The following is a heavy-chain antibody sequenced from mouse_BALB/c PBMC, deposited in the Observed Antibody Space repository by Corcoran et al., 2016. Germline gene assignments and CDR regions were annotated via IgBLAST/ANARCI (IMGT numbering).Heavy chain of an antibody. Sequence: QIQLVQSGPELKKPGETVKISCKASGYTFTNYGMNWVKQAPGKGLKWMGWINTNTGESTYAEEFKGRFAFSLETSASTAYLQINNLKNEDTATYFCVRDGSTPAYWGQGTLVTVSA. J-gene: IGHJ3*01. CDR2: INTNTGES. V-gene: IGHV9-3*02. CDR1: GYTFTNYG. CDR3: VRDGSTPAY. D-gene: IGHD1-1*01.